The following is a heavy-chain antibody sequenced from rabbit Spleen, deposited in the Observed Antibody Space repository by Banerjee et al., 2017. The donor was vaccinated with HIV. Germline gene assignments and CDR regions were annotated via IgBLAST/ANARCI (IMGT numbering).Heavy chain of an antibody. D-gene: IGHD1-1*01. J-gene: IGHJ4*01. V-gene: IGHV1S40*01. CDR3: ARDLDGVIGWNFGW. CDR1: GVSFSSNNY. Sequence: QSLEESGGDLVKPGASLTLTCTASGVSFSSNNYMCWVRQAPGKGLEWIACMDTGSSGFTYFASWAKGRFTISKTSSTTVTLQMTSLTAADTATYFCARDLDGVIGWNFGWWGPGTLVTVS. CDR2: MDTGSSGFT.